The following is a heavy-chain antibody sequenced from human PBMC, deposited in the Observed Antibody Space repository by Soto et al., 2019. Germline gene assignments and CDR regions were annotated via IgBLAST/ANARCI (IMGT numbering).Heavy chain of an antibody. V-gene: IGHV1-69*01. CDR3: ARVKSRYSYGYYFDY. J-gene: IGHJ4*02. CDR2: IIPIFGTA. CDR1: GGTFSSYA. Sequence: QVQLVQSGAAVKKPGSSVTVSCTASGGTFSSYASSWVRQAPGQGLEWLGGIIPIFGTANYAQKFQGRVTITADESTSTAYMELSSLRSEDTAVYDCARVKSRYSYGYYFDYWGQGTLVTVSS. D-gene: IGHD5-18*01.